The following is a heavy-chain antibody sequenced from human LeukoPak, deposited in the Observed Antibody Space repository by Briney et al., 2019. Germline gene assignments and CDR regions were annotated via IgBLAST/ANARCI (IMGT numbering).Heavy chain of an antibody. D-gene: IGHD6-13*01. Sequence: SQTLSLTCAISGDSVSSNSAAWNWIRQSPSRGLEWLGRTYCRSKWYNDYAVSVKSRITISSDTSKNQFSLQLNSVTPEDTAVYYCARGGSSSWTTALDFWGQGALVTVSS. V-gene: IGHV6-1*01. J-gene: IGHJ4*02. CDR1: GDSVSSNSAA. CDR3: ARGGSSSWTTALDF. CDR2: TYCRSKWYN.